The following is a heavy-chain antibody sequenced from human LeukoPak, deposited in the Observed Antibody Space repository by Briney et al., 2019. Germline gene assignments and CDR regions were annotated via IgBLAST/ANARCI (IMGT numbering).Heavy chain of an antibody. Sequence: PSETLSLNCTVSGGSISSYYWSWIRQPPGQGLEWIGYIYYSGSTNYNPSLKSRVTISVDTSNNQFSLKLSSMTAADTAVYYCARVPDYGGDADAFDLWGQGTIVTVSS. CDR3: ARVPDYGGDADAFDL. V-gene: IGHV4-59*01. CDR1: GGSISSYY. CDR2: IYYSGST. J-gene: IGHJ3*01. D-gene: IGHD4/OR15-4a*01.